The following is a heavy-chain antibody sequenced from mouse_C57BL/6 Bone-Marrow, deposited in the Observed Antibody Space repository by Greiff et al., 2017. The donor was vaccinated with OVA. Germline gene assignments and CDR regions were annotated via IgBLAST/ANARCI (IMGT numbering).Heavy chain of an antibody. D-gene: IGHD2-3*01. V-gene: IGHV1-4*01. CDR1: GYTFTSYT. Sequence: VQLQQSGAELARPGASVKMSCKASGYTFTSYTMHWVKQRPGQGLEWIGYINPSSGYTKYNQKFKDKATLTAYKSSSTAYMQLCILTSEDSAVYYCAKSLSIVGYWGQGTTLTVSS. CDR2: INPSSGYT. CDR3: AKSLSIVGY. J-gene: IGHJ2*01.